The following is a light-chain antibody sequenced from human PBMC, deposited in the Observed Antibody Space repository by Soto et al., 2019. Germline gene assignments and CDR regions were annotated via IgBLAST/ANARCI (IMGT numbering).Light chain of an antibody. Sequence: EIVLTQSPGTLSLSPGERATLSCRSSQSFSISYLAWYQQKPGQAPRLVFYGESTRATGFPDRFSGSGSGTDFTLTISRLEPEDFAVYYCQQYNNWLWTFGQGTKVEIK. CDR1: QSFSISY. J-gene: IGKJ1*01. CDR2: GES. V-gene: IGKV3-20*01. CDR3: QQYNNWLWT.